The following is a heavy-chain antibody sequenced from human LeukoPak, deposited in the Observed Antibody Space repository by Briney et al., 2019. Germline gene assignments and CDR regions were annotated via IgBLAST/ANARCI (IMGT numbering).Heavy chain of an antibody. Sequence: PSETLSLTCTVSGYSISSGSYWGWIRQPPGKGLEWIASSGSTYYNPSLKSRVTISVDTSKNQFSLKLSSVTAADTAVYYCARVQQPGAFDIWGQGTMVTVSS. V-gene: IGHV4-38-2*02. CDR2: SGST. D-gene: IGHD6-13*01. CDR1: GYSISSGSY. J-gene: IGHJ3*02. CDR3: ARVQQPGAFDI.